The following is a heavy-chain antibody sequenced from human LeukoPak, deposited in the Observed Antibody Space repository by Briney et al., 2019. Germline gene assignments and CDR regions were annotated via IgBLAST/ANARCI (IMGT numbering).Heavy chain of an antibody. CDR1: GFTFSSYW. CDR3: ASSSLSIPTDY. Sequence: GGSLRLSCAASGFTFSSYWMSWVRQAPGKGLEWVANIKQDGSEKYYVDSVKGRFTISRDNSKNTLYLQMNSLRAEDTAVYYCASSSLSIPTDYWAQETLVPVPS. D-gene: IGHD2-21*01. CDR2: IKQDGSEK. V-gene: IGHV3-7*01. J-gene: IGHJ4*02.